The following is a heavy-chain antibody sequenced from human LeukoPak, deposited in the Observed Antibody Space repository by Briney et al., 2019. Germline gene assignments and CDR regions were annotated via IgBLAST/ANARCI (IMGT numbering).Heavy chain of an antibody. CDR2: IDPSVSST. CDR1: GYTFSNYY. D-gene: IGHD5-18*01. Sequence: GESLKISCKGSGYTFSNYYISWVRQMPGKGLEWMGRIDPSVSSTNYSPSFRGRVTMSVDKSISTAYLQWSSLKASDSAMYYCARLPPAIQLWSDYWGQGTLVTVSS. CDR3: ARLPPAIQLWSDY. V-gene: IGHV5-10-1*01. J-gene: IGHJ4*02.